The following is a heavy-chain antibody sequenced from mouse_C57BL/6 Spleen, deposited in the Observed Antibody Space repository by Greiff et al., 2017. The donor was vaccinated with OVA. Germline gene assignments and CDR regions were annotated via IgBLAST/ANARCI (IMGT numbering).Heavy chain of an antibody. Sequence: VKLQESGPELVKPGASVKISCKASGYAFSSSWMNWVKQRPGKGLEWIGRIYPGDGDTNYNGKFKGKATLTADKSSSTAYMQLSSLTSEDSAVYFCARGSNYGWYFDVWGTGTTVTVSS. CDR2: IYPGDGDT. CDR1: GYAFSSSW. CDR3: ARGSNYGWYFDV. J-gene: IGHJ1*03. D-gene: IGHD2-5*01. V-gene: IGHV1-82*01.